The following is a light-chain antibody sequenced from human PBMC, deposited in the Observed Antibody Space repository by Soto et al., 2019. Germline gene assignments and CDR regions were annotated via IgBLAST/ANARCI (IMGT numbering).Light chain of an antibody. V-gene: IGKV1-17*01. CDR3: LQYETYWT. J-gene: IGKJ1*01. Sequence: DIQMTQSPSSLSASVGDRVTITCRASQAIRNDLGWYQQKPAKAPKRLIYATSSLQSGVPSRFSGSGSGTEFTLTISSLQPDDFATYYCLQYETYWTFGQGTKVDIK. CDR2: ATS. CDR1: QAIRND.